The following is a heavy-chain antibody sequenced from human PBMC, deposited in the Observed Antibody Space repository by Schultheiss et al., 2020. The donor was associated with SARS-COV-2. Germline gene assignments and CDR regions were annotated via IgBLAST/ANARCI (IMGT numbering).Heavy chain of an antibody. J-gene: IGHJ6*02. V-gene: IGHV3-66*01. Sequence: GESLKISCAASGFTVSNNYMSWVRQAPGKGLEWVSVIFRGGTTYYADSVKGRFIISRDKSKNTVFLQMNSLRAEDTAAYYCARGATVTTGSYSSYNGMDVWGQGTTVTVSS. CDR2: IFRGGTT. D-gene: IGHD4-17*01. CDR3: ARGATVTTGSYSSYNGMDV. CDR1: GFTVSNNY.